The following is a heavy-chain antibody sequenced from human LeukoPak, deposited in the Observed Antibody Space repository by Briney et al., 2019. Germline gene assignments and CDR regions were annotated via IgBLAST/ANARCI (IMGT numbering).Heavy chain of an antibody. CDR3: ATGVYGGNPPAY. CDR1: GYSFSTSY. J-gene: IGHJ4*02. Sequence: GSVKVSCKASGYSFSTSYMHWVRQAPGQGLEWMGTINPGGGSTVSTQKFQGRVTMTRDTSTRTLYMELSSLRSEDTAVYYCATGVYGGNPPAYWGQGTLVTVSS. D-gene: IGHD4-23*01. CDR2: INPGGGST. V-gene: IGHV1-46*01.